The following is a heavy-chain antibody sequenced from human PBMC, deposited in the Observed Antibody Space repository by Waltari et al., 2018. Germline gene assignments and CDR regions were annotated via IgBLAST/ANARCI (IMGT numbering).Heavy chain of an antibody. Sequence: EVQLAQSGAEVKKPGESLKISCKASGYTFTTYWIDWVRQMPGKGLEWMGIIYPDDSDTRYSPSFQGQVTISVDKSISTAYLQWSSLKASDTAMYYCTRQVSNGPQYWGQGTLVTVSS. CDR1: GYTFTTYW. V-gene: IGHV5-51*01. CDR2: IYPDDSDT. CDR3: TRQVSNGPQY. D-gene: IGHD2-8*01. J-gene: IGHJ4*02.